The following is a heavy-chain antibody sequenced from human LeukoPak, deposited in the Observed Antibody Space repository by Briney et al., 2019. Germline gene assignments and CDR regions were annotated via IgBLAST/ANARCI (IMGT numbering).Heavy chain of an antibody. CDR2: INHSGST. V-gene: IGHV4-34*01. D-gene: IGHD3-10*01. CDR1: GGSFSGYY. CDR3: ARFMVRGVKLRAFDI. J-gene: IGHJ3*02. Sequence: SETLSLTCAVYGGSFSGYYWSWIRQPPGKGLEWIGEINHSGSTNYNPSLKSRVTISVDPSKNQFSLKLSSVTAADTAVYYCARFMVRGVKLRAFDIWGQGTMVTVSP.